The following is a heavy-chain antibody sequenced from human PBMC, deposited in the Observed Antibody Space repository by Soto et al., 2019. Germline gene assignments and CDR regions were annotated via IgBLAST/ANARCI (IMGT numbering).Heavy chain of an antibody. CDR3: ARIWGSYRPYAPA. D-gene: IGHD3-16*02. CDR1: GGSFSGYY. Sequence: SETLSLTCAAYGGSFSGYYWSWIRQPPGKGLEWIGEINRSGSTNYNPSLKSRVTISVDTSKNQFSLKLSSVTAADTAVYYCARIWGSYRPYAPAWGQGTLVTVSS. V-gene: IGHV4-34*01. CDR2: INRSGST. J-gene: IGHJ5*02.